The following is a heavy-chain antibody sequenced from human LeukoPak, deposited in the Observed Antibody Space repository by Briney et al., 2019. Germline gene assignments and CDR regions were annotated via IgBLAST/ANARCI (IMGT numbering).Heavy chain of an antibody. Sequence: ASVKVSCKASGFTFTSSAMQWVRQARGQRLEWIGWIVVGSGNTNYAQKFQERVTITRDMSTSTAYMELSSLRSEDTAVYYCAAAAAAATLGNDAFDIWGQGTMVTVSS. CDR1: GFTFTSSA. D-gene: IGHD6-25*01. J-gene: IGHJ3*02. CDR2: IVVGSGNT. V-gene: IGHV1-58*02. CDR3: AAAAAAATLGNDAFDI.